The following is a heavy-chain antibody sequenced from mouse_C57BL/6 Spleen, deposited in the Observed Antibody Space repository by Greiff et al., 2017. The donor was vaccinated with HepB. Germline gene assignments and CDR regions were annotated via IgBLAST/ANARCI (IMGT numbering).Heavy chain of an antibody. V-gene: IGHV1-53*01. CDR1: GYTFTSYW. CDR2: INPSNGGT. D-gene: IGHD4-1*01. Sequence: QVQLKQPGTELVKPGASVKLSCKASGYTFTSYWMHWVKQRPGQGLEWIGNINPSNGGTNYNEKFKSKATLTVDKSSSTAYMQLSSLTSEDSAVYYCARGGLTGVYYFDYWGQGTTLTVSS. J-gene: IGHJ2*01. CDR3: ARGGLTGVYYFDY.